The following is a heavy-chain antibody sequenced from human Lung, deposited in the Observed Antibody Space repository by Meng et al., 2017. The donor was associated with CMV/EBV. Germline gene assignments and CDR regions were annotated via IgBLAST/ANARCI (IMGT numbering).Heavy chain of an antibody. CDR3: ARQRPVLDAFDI. CDR2: IYYSGST. Sequence: GSLRLSCTVSGGSISSSSYYWGWIRQPPGKGLEWIGSIYYSGSTYYNPSLKSRVTISVDTSKNQFSLKLSSVTAADTAVYYCARQRPVLDAFDIWGQGTMVXVSS. J-gene: IGHJ3*02. D-gene: IGHD3-3*01. V-gene: IGHV4-39*01. CDR1: GGSISSSSYY.